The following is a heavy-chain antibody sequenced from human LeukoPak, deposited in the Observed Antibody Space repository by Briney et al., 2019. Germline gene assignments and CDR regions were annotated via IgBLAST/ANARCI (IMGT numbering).Heavy chain of an antibody. CDR2: ISSSSSTI. CDR3: ARDRGGWFVY. D-gene: IGHD3-10*01. Sequence: PGGSLRLSCAASGFTFSSYSMNWVRQAPGKGLEWASYISSSSSTIYYADSVKGRFTISRDNAKNSLYLQMNSLRAEDTAVYYCARDRGGWFVYWGQGTLVTVSS. V-gene: IGHV3-48*04. CDR1: GFTFSSYS. J-gene: IGHJ4*02.